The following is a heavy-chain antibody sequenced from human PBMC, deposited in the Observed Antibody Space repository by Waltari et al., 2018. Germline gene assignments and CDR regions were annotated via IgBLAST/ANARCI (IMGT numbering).Heavy chain of an antibody. CDR2: SNGRGDDT. CDR1: GFPFDNTA. V-gene: IGHV3-23*04. Sequence: EVQLVDSGGGLVQPGGSLRLSCAASGFPFDNTAMSWVRQAPGKGLEWVSSSNGRGDDTYYADSVKGRFTIARDNSRSTAYLQMNSLRAEDTALYYCAKDPWGTRYFDYWGQGTPVTVSS. CDR3: AKDPWGTRYFDY. D-gene: IGHD3-16*01. J-gene: IGHJ4*02.